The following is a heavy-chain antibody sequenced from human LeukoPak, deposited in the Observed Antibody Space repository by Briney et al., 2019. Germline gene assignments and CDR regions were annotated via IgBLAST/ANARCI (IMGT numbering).Heavy chain of an antibody. CDR2: IKQDGSEK. J-gene: IGHJ4*02. Sequence: GGSLRLSCAASGFTFSSYAMHWVRQAPGKGLEWVANIKQDGSEKYYVDSVKGRSTISRDNAKNSLYLQMNSLRAEDTAVYYCARDRDWYSFDSWGQGTLITVSS. D-gene: IGHD6-19*01. CDR1: GFTFSSYA. V-gene: IGHV3-7*03. CDR3: ARDRDWYSFDS.